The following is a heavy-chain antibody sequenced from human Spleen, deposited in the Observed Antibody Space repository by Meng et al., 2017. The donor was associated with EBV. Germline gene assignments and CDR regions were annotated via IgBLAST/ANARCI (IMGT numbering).Heavy chain of an antibody. D-gene: IGHD3-22*01. CDR3: ASRGDGIFSNYDWFDL. Sequence: QGQVEQGGAGLLKPSETLSLTCAVDGGSFTGHYWSWIRQPPGKGLEWIGEVDQSGVSNYNPSLKSRVTMSLDTSKNQFSLKLSSVTAADTAVYYCASRGDGIFSNYDWFDLWGQGTLVTVSS. V-gene: IGHV4-34*01. CDR1: GGSFTGHY. CDR2: VDQSGVS. J-gene: IGHJ5*02.